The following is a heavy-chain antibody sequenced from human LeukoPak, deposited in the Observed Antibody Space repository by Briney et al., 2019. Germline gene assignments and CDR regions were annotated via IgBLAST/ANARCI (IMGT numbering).Heavy chain of an antibody. CDR3: ARQALGIGEYY. J-gene: IGHJ4*02. D-gene: IGHD7-27*01. CDR1: GGSFSGYY. V-gene: IGHV4-34*01. CDR2: INHSGST. Sequence: SETLSLTCAVYGGSFSGYYWSWIRQPPGKGLEWIGEINHSGSTNYNPSLKSRVTISVDTSKNQFSLKLSSVTAADTAVYYCARQALGIGEYYWGQGTLVTVSS.